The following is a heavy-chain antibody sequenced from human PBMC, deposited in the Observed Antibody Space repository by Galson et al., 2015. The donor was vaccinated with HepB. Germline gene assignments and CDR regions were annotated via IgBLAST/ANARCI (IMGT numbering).Heavy chain of an antibody. CDR1: GFTFSSYA. CDR3: AKDPSPNHASALDF. CDR2: VSGSGDST. J-gene: IGHJ3*01. D-gene: IGHD1-14*01. Sequence: SLRLSCAVSGFTFSSYAMSWVRQAPGKRLDWVSTVSGSGDSTYYAASVKGRFTISRDNSKNTLYLQMNSLRAEDTAMYYCAKDPSPNHASALDFWGQGTMVTVSS. V-gene: IGHV3-23*01.